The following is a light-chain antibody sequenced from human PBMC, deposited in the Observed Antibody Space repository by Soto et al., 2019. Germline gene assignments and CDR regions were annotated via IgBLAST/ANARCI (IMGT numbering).Light chain of an antibody. CDR1: RSDVGGYNY. Sequence: QSALTQPASVSGSPGQSITISCTGTRSDVGGYNYVSWYQQHPGKAPKLMIYEVNNRPSGVSNRFSGSKSGNTASLTISGLQAEDEADYYCSSYTSSSTLHYVFGTGTKVTVL. J-gene: IGLJ1*01. CDR3: SSYTSSSTLHYV. CDR2: EVN. V-gene: IGLV2-14*01.